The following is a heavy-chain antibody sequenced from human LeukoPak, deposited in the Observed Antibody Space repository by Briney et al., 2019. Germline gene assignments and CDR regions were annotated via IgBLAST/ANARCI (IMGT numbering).Heavy chain of an antibody. CDR3: AKENPSQVLYYYGPGPLDY. Sequence: GRSLRLSCAASGFTFSSYGMHWVRQAPGKGLEWVAVIWYDGSNKYYADSVKGRFTIFRDNSKNTLYLQMNSLRAEDTAVYYCAKENPSQVLYYYGPGPLDYWGQGTLVTVSS. CDR1: GFTFSSYG. D-gene: IGHD3-10*01. V-gene: IGHV3-33*06. CDR2: IWYDGSNK. J-gene: IGHJ4*02.